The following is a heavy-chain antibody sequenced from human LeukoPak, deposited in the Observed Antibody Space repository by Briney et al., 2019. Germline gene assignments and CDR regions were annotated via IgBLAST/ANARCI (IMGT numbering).Heavy chain of an antibody. V-gene: IGHV3-9*01. CDR2: INWNSGSI. CDR3: AKDSGGIAVAGDRGFDY. J-gene: IGHJ4*02. D-gene: IGHD6-19*01. Sequence: GGSLRLSCAASGFSFNEYAMHWVRQAPGKGLEWVSGINWNSGSIGYADSVKGRFTTSRDNANNSLYLQMNSLRAEDTAVYYCAKDSGGIAVAGDRGFDYWGQGTLVTVSS. CDR1: GFSFNEYA.